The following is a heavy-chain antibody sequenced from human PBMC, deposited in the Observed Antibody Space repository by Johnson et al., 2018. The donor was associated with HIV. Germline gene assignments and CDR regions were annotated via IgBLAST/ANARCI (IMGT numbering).Heavy chain of an antibody. CDR1: GFSVSNTY. Sequence: MQLVESGGGLVQSGGSLRLSCGASGFSVSNTYMNWVRQAPGKGLEWVSVIYSGGSTYYADSVRGRFTISRDNSKNTLYLQMSSLRAEDTAMYYCARDGESQQLPLGDALDVWGQGTMVTVSA. V-gene: IGHV3-66*01. CDR3: ARDGESQQLPLGDALDV. CDR2: IYSGGST. J-gene: IGHJ3*01. D-gene: IGHD6-13*01.